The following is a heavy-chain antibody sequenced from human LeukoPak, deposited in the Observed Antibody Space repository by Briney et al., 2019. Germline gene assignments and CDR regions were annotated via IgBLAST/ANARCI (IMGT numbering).Heavy chain of an antibody. D-gene: IGHD6-19*01. Sequence: ASVKVSCKASGYTFTTYAITGGRQAPGQGLAWMGWISAYNGNTNYAQKLQGRVTMTTDTSTSTAYMELRSLRSDDTAVYYCARDLRGDSSGWYGWVPYYYYGMDVWGQGTTVTVSS. CDR1: GYTFTTYA. V-gene: IGHV1-18*01. CDR3: ARDLRGDSSGWYGWVPYYYYGMDV. J-gene: IGHJ6*02. CDR2: ISAYNGNT.